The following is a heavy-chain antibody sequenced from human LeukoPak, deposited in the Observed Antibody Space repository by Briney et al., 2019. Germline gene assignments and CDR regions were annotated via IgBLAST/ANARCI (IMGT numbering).Heavy chain of an antibody. J-gene: IGHJ4*02. Sequence: ASVKVSCRPSGYSFTSHYMHWVRQAPGQGLEWMGIINPSAGSTSYPQKFQGRVTMTRDTSTSTVYMDLSSLRSEDTAVYYCAAPGASGFVGNFWSGPLDYWGQGTLVTVSS. CDR1: GYSFTSHY. CDR2: INPSAGST. CDR3: AAPGASGFVGNFWSGPLDY. V-gene: IGHV1-46*01. D-gene: IGHD3-3*01.